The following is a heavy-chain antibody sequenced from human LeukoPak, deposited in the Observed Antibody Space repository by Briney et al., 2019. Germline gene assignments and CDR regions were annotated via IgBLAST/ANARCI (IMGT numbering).Heavy chain of an antibody. CDR3: ANRGADYYGSGNWFDP. V-gene: IGHV3-23*01. Sequence: GGSLRLSCAASGFAFSTYALSWVRQAPGKGLEWVSVISGNGGKIDYADSVKGRFTISRDNSKNTLYLQMNSLRAEDTAVYYCANRGADYYGSGNWFDPWGQGTLVTVSS. J-gene: IGHJ5*02. D-gene: IGHD3-10*01. CDR1: GFAFSTYA. CDR2: ISGNGGKI.